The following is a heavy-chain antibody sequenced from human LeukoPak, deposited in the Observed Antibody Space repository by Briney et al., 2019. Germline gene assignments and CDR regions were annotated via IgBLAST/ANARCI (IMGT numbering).Heavy chain of an antibody. D-gene: IGHD3-10*01. CDR3: ARADRGMVRGVSIY. CDR1: GFTFSSYA. CDR2: ISYDGSNK. J-gene: IGHJ4*02. V-gene: IGHV3-30*04. Sequence: GRSLRLSCAASGFTFSSYAMHWVRQAPGKGLEWVAVISYDGSNKYYADSVKGRFTISRDNSKNTLYLQMNSLRAEDTAVYYCARADRGMVRGVSIYWGQGTLVTVSS.